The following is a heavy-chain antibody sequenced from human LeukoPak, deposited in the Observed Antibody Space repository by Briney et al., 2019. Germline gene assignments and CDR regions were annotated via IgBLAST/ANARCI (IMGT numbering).Heavy chain of an antibody. Sequence: ASVKVSCKASGGTFSSYAISWVRQAPGQGLEWMGGIIPIFGTANYAQKFQGRVTITADESTSTAYMELSSLRSEDTAVYYCALFTVTAYNWFDPWGQGTLVTVSS. V-gene: IGHV1-69*13. CDR1: GGTFSSYA. J-gene: IGHJ5*02. D-gene: IGHD4-17*01. CDR3: ALFTVTAYNWFDP. CDR2: IIPIFGTA.